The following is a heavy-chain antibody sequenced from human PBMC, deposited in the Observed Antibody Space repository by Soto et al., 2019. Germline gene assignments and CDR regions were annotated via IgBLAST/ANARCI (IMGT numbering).Heavy chain of an antibody. J-gene: IGHJ6*02. Sequence: ASVKVSCKASGYTFTSYAMHWVRQAPGQRLEWMGWINAGNRNTKYSQKFQGRVTITRDTSASTAYMELSSLRSEDTAVYYCARIGQWELPGYYYYGMHVCGQATTLTVSS. V-gene: IGHV1-3*01. CDR3: ARIGQWELPGYYYYGMHV. CDR1: GYTFTSYA. CDR2: INAGNRNT. D-gene: IGHD1-26*01.